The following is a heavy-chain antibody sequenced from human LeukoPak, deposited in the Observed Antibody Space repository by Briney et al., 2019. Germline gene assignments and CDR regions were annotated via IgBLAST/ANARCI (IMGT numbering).Heavy chain of an antibody. J-gene: IGHJ3*02. CDR3: ATLKAYSGNIRAFDT. CDR1: GFTFSSYG. V-gene: IGHV3-30*03. CDR2: ISYDGSNK. D-gene: IGHD1-26*01. Sequence: GGSLRLSCAASGFTFSSYGMHWVRQAPGKGLEWVSVISYDGSNKFYADSVKGRFTISRDNSKNTLYLQMNSLRAEDTAVYYWATLKAYSGNIRAFDTWGQGKMVTASS.